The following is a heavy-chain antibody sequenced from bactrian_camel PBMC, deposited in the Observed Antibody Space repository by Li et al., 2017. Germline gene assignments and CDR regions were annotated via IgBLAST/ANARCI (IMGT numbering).Heavy chain of an antibody. CDR2: IESDGTT. D-gene: IGHD1*01. J-gene: IGHJ4*01. CDR3: RQSGPASVSFQGVAEVIRTRDFSNA. Sequence: VQLVESGGGSVRAGGSLRLSCTASGFTLERDDVGWFRQAPGKECELVSSIESDGTTVYSDSAKGRFAISQDSNKKTVFLQMNSLKPEDTAVYTVRQSGPASVSFQGVAEVIRTRDFSNAGARAPRSPSP. V-gene: IGHV3S60*01. CDR1: GFTLERDD.